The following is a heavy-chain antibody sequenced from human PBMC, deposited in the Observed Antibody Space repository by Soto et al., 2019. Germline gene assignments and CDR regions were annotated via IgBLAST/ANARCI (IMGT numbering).Heavy chain of an antibody. Sequence: PGGSLRLSCAASGFILSSYAMHWVRQAPGKGLEWVTLTLHDESISYYTESVKGRFTISRDMSKNTLYLQMNSLRPEDTAIYYCAKEPIYFGPGSSLSYYYYGLDVWGQGTTVTVYS. D-gene: IGHD3-10*01. CDR3: AKEPIYFGPGSSLSYYYYGLDV. CDR2: TLHDESIS. J-gene: IGHJ6*02. V-gene: IGHV3-30*18. CDR1: GFILSSYA.